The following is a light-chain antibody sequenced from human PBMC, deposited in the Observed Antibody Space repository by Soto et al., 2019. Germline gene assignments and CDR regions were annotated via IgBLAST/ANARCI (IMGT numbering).Light chain of an antibody. CDR2: AAS. V-gene: IGKV1-17*01. J-gene: IGKJ4*01. Sequence: DIQMTHSPSSLSASVGDRVTITCRASQGIGNDLGWFQQKPGKAPKRLIFAASSLQSGVPSRFSGSGSGTEFTLTISRLQPEDFATYYCLQHNKYPLAFGGGTKV. CDR1: QGIGND. CDR3: LQHNKYPLA.